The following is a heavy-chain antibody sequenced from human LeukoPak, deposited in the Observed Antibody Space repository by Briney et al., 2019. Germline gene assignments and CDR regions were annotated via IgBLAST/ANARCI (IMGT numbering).Heavy chain of an antibody. D-gene: IGHD1-26*01. CDR2: IYSGGST. J-gene: IGHJ4*02. CDR3: AREFSGSYRGSFDY. Sequence: PGGSLRLSCAASGLTVSSNYMSWVRQAPGKGLEWVSVIYSGGSTYYADSVKGRFTISRDNSKNTLYLQMNSLRAEDTAVYYCAREFSGSYRGSFDYWGQGTLVTVSS. V-gene: IGHV3-53*01. CDR1: GLTVSSNY.